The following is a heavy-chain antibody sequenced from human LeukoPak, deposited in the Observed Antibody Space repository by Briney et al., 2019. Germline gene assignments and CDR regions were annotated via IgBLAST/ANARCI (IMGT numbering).Heavy chain of an antibody. D-gene: IGHD4-17*01. CDR3: ARLSSHYGDYKVDP. V-gene: IGHV1-2*02. CDR2: INPNSGGT. J-gene: IGHJ5*02. Sequence: APVKVSCKASGYTFTGYYMHWVRQAPGQGLEWMGWINPNSGGTNYAQKFQGRVTMTRDTSISTAYMELSRLRSDDTAVYYCARLSSHYGDYKVDPWGQGTLVTVSS. CDR1: GYTFTGYY.